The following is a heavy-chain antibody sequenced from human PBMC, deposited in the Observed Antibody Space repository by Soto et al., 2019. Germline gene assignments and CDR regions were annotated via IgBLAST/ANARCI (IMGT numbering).Heavy chain of an antibody. CDR2: INPNSGGT. Sequence: ASVKVSCKASGYTFTGYYMHWVRQAPGQGLEWMGWINPNSGGTNFAQKFQGRVAMTRDTSISTAYMELSRLISDDTAVYYCARGYYYDSSGFNWFDPWGQGTLVTVSS. V-gene: IGHV1-2*02. D-gene: IGHD3-22*01. J-gene: IGHJ5*02. CDR3: ARGYYYDSSGFNWFDP. CDR1: GYTFTGYY.